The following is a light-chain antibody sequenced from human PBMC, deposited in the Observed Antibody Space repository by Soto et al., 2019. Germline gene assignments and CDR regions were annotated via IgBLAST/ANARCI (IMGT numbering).Light chain of an antibody. CDR1: QSVSSSY. J-gene: IGKJ1*01. CDR3: QQYGSSPRT. V-gene: IGKV3-20*01. Sequence: EIVMTQSPGTLSLSPGERATLSCRASQSVSSSYLAWYQQKPGQAPRLLIYGASSRATGIPDRFSGSGSGTDFTLTISRLEPEDLAVYYCQQYGSSPRTFGKGTKVEIK. CDR2: GAS.